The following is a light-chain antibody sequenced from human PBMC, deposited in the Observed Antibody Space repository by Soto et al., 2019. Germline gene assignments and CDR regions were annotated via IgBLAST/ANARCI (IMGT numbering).Light chain of an antibody. J-gene: IGLJ2*01. V-gene: IGLV1-44*01. CDR2: SNN. CDR1: SSNIGTNT. Sequence: QSVLTQPPSASGTPGQRVTISCSGSSSNIGTNTVTWYQQLPETAPKLLIHSNNERPSGVPDRFSGAKSGTSASLVISGLQSEDEADFYCAAWDNSLNGPVFGGGTQLTVL. CDR3: AAWDNSLNGPV.